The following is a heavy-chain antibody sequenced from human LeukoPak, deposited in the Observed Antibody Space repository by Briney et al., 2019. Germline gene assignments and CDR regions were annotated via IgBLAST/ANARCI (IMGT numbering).Heavy chain of an antibody. CDR1: GFSFNNYA. J-gene: IGHJ3*02. CDR3: AKPHDYRLDAFDI. Sequence: GGSLRLSCAASGFSFNNYAMSWVRQAPGKGLEWVSGISDSGGYTYYADPVKGRITISRDSSKNTLYLQMNSLRAEDTAVYYCAKPHDYRLDAFDIWGQGTMVTVSS. CDR2: ISDSGGYT. V-gene: IGHV3-23*01. D-gene: IGHD4-11*01.